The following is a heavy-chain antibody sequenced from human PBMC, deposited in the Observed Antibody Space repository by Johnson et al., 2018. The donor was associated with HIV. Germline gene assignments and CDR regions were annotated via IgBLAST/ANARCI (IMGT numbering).Heavy chain of an antibody. CDR2: ISYDGSNK. Sequence: QMQLVESGGGVVQPGRSLRLSCAASGFTFSSYGMHWVRQAPGKGLEWVAVISYDGSNKYYADSAKGRFTIYRDNSKNTLYLQMSSLRAEDTAVYYCAKDMRPVRGWGGWSYRGVSDAFDIWGQGTMVTVSS. CDR1: GFTFSSYG. J-gene: IGHJ3*02. V-gene: IGHV3-30*18. D-gene: IGHD1-26*01. CDR3: AKDMRPVRGWGGWSYRGVSDAFDI.